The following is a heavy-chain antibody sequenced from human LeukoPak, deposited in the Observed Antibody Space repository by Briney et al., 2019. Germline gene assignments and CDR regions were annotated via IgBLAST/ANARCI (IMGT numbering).Heavy chain of an antibody. CDR2: IYRSGST. CDR3: ARVRGYCSSTICYRYYFDY. J-gene: IGHJ4*02. V-gene: IGHV4-38-2*01. D-gene: IGHD2-2*01. CDR1: GYSISSGYY. Sequence: SETLSLTCAVSGYSISSGYYWGWIRQPPGKGLEWIGTIYRSGSTYYNPSLKSRVTISVDTSKNQFSLKLTSVTAADTAVYYCARVRGYCSSTICYRYYFDYWGQGTLVTVSS.